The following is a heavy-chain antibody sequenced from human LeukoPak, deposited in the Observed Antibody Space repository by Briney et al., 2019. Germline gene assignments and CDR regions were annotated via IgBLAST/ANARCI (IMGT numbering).Heavy chain of an antibody. V-gene: IGHV4-4*07. J-gene: IGHJ6*03. CDR1: GGSIVNYY. Sequence: SETLSLTCTVSGGSIVNYYWSWIRQSAGTGLEWVGRIYITGSTNYNPSLQSRLSMSVDTSKNQFSLRLTSVSAADTAVYYCARLKYYDSTGYSPGYYMDVWGKGITVTVSS. CDR2: IYITGST. CDR3: ARLKYYDSTGYSPGYYMDV. D-gene: IGHD3-22*01.